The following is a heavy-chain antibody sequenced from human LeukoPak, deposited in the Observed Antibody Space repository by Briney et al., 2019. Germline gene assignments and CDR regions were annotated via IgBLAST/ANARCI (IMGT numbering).Heavy chain of an antibody. CDR2: ISGSGGST. CDR1: GFTFSSYA. Sequence: HTGGSLRLSCAASGFTFSSYAMSWVRQAPGKGLEWVSAISGSGGSTYYADSVKGRFTISRDNSKNTLYLQMNSLRAEDTAVYYCARARGSSRWVYFDYWGQGTLVTVSS. V-gene: IGHV3-23*01. CDR3: ARARGSSRWVYFDY. J-gene: IGHJ4*02. D-gene: IGHD6-6*01.